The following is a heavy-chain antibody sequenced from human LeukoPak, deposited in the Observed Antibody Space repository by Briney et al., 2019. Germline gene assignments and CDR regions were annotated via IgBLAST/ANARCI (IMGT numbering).Heavy chain of an antibody. CDR3: ASTLRFLPYRRFDY. V-gene: IGHV4-39*01. Sequence: PSETLSLTCSVSGGSIISSNYYWGWIRQPPGKGLEWIGSIYQSGSGSSYYNPSIKSRVTIFGDTSKNQFFLRLSSVTAADTAVYYCASTLRFLPYRRFDYWGQGTLVTVPS. D-gene: IGHD3-3*01. CDR2: IYQSGSGSS. CDR1: GGSIISSNYY. J-gene: IGHJ4*02.